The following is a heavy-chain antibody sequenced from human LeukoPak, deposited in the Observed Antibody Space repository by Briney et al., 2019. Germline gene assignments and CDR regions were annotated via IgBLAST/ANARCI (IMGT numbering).Heavy chain of an antibody. CDR1: GGTFSSYA. J-gene: IGHJ6*02. Sequence: SVKVSCKASGGTFSSYAISWVRQAPGQGLEWMGGIVPIFGTANYAQKFQGRVTITADESASTAYMELSSLRSEDTAVYYCARWSYDILTGYPADYYGMDVWGQGTTVTVSS. CDR2: IVPIFGTA. D-gene: IGHD3-9*01. CDR3: ARWSYDILTGYPADYYGMDV. V-gene: IGHV1-69*01.